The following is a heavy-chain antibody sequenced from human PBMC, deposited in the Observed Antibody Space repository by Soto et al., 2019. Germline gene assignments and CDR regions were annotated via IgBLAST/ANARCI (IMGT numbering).Heavy chain of an antibody. CDR1: GYTFTSYG. CDR3: ARDLLHRLRNPGYYYYMDV. D-gene: IGHD4-17*01. V-gene: IGHV1-18*01. J-gene: IGHJ6*03. CDR2: ISAYNGNT. Sequence: ASVKVSCKASGYTFTSYGISWVRQAPGQGLEWMGWISAYNGNTNYAQKLQGRVTMTTDTSTSTAYMELRSLRSDDTAVYYCARDLLHRLRNPGYYYYMDVWGKGTTVTVSS.